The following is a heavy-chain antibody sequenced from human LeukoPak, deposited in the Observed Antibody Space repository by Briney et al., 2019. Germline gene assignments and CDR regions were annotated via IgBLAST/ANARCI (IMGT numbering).Heavy chain of an antibody. D-gene: IGHD3-3*01. CDR2: ISSSGSTI. V-gene: IGHV3-11*04. CDR1: GFTFSDYY. CDR3: ARPASEWLLYFDY. Sequence: PGGSLRLSCAASGFTFSDYYMSWIRQAPGKGLEWVSYISSSGSTIYYADSVKGRFTISRDNAKNSLYLQMNSLRAEDMAVYYCARPASEWLLYFDYWGQGTLVTVSS. J-gene: IGHJ4*02.